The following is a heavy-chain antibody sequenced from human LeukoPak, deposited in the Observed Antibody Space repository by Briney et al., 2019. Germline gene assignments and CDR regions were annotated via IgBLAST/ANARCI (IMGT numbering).Heavy chain of an antibody. V-gene: IGHV3-72*01. Sequence: PGGSLLLCCAVSGYTFSDHLMDWVRQAPGKGLEWVGRSRNRAKSYTTDYAASVKGRFTISRDDSKSTLYLQMNSPETEDTAVYYCSRDATGDHWGQGTLVSVSS. CDR1: GYTFSDHL. CDR3: SRDATGDH. CDR2: SRNRAKSYTT. J-gene: IGHJ4*02.